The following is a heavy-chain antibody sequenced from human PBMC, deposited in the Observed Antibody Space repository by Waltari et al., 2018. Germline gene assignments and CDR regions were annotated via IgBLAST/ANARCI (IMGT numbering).Heavy chain of an antibody. CDR2: INHSGST. D-gene: IGHD6-13*01. CDR1: GGSFSGYY. V-gene: IGHV4-34*01. J-gene: IGHJ6*02. Sequence: QVQLQQWGAGLLKPSETLSLTCAVYGGSFSGYYWSWIRQPPGKGLEWIGEINHSGSTNHNPSLKSRVTISVDTSKNQFSRKLSSVTAADTAVYYCARALGSSRRGYYYYGMDVWGQGTTVTVSS. CDR3: ARALGSSRRGYYYYGMDV.